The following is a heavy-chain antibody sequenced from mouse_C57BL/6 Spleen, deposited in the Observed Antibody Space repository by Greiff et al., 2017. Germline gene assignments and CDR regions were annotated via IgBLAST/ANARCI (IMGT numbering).Heavy chain of an antibody. CDR3: ATAQARDMDY. D-gene: IGHD3-2*02. CDR1: GYTFTSYW. Sequence: VQLQQSGAELVRPGSSVKLSCKASGYTFTSYWMDWVKQSPGQGLEWIGNFYPSDSETHYNQTFKDKATLTVDKSSSTVYLQLSRLTSADSAVYYCATAQARDMDYWGQGTSVTVSS. V-gene: IGHV1-61*01. CDR2: FYPSDSET. J-gene: IGHJ4*01.